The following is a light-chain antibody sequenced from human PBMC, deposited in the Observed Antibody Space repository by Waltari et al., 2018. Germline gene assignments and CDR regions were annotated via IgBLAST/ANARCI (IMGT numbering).Light chain of an antibody. V-gene: IGLV2-14*01. J-gene: IGLJ3*02. Sequence: QSALTQPASVSGSPGQSITISCTGTSSDVGGYNYVSWYQQRPGKAPKLIIYEVNNPPSGGSNSLSGSKSDHTASLTISGIQPEDEADYYCSSYRTTNTWVFGGGTKLTVL. CDR3: SSYRTTNTWV. CDR2: EVN. CDR1: SSDVGGYNY.